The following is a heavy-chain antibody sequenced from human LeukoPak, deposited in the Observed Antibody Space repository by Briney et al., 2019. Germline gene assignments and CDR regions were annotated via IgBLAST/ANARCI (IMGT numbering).Heavy chain of an antibody. V-gene: IGHV4-59*08. CDR2: IYYSGST. D-gene: IGHD5-12*01. CDR1: GGSISSYY. CDR3: ARFYVDIVATSHDAFDI. Sequence: SETLSLTCTVSGGSISSYYWSWIRQPPGKGLEWIGYIYYSGSTNYNPSLKSRVTISVDTSKNQFSLKLSSVTAADTAVYYCARFYVDIVATSHDAFDIWGQGTMVTVSS. J-gene: IGHJ3*02.